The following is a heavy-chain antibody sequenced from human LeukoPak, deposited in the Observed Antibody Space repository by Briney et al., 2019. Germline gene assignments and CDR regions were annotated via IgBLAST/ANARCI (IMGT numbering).Heavy chain of an antibody. J-gene: IGHJ6*03. CDR1: GYSINNGYY. D-gene: IGHD1-26*01. V-gene: IGHV4-61*01. CDR2: IYYSGST. Sequence: PSETLSLTCTVSGYSINNGYYWGWIRQPPGKGLEWIGYIYYSGSTNYNPSLKSRVTISVDTSKNQFSLKLSSVTAADTAVYYCARVIVGATLGRDYYYYYYMDVWGKGTTVTISS. CDR3: ARVIVGATLGRDYYYYYYMDV.